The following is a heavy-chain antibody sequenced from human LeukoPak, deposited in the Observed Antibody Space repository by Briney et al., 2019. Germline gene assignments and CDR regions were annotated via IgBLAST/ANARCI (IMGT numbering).Heavy chain of an antibody. Sequence: PGGSLRLSCTASGFSFSTYSMNWVRQAPGKGLEWVSYICGSSSNKYYADSVKGRFTISRDNAKNSLYLQMDSLRAEDTAVYYCATDSPETAAFDYWGQGPLVTVSS. J-gene: IGHJ4*02. CDR2: ICGSSSNK. V-gene: IGHV3-48*04. CDR3: ATDSPETAAFDY. CDR1: GFSFSTYS. D-gene: IGHD1-1*01.